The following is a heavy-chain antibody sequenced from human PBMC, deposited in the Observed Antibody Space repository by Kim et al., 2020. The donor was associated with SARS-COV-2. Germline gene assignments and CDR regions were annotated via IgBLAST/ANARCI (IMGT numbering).Heavy chain of an antibody. CDR1: GYTLTELS. V-gene: IGHV1-24*01. D-gene: IGHD1-26*01. CDR2: FDPEDGET. J-gene: IGHJ5*02. Sequence: ASVKVSCKVSGYTLTELSMHWVRQAPGKGLEWMGGFDPEDGETIYAQKFQGRVTMTEDTSTDTAYMELSSLRSEDTAVYYCATAPPYSGRYFNWFDPWGQGTLVTVSS. CDR3: ATAPPYSGRYFNWFDP.